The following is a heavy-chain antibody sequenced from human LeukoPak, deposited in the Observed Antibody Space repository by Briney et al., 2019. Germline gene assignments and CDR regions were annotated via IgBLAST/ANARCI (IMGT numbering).Heavy chain of an antibody. V-gene: IGHV3-30*02. Sequence: GGSLRLSWAASGFTFSSYGIHWVRQAPGKGLEWVAFIRYDGSNKYYADSVKGRFTISRDNSKNTLYLQMNSLRAEDTAVYYCARPGYCSGDTCYVAFDIWGQGTMVTVSS. CDR2: IRYDGSNK. J-gene: IGHJ3*02. CDR3: ARPGYCSGDTCYVAFDI. CDR1: GFTFSSYG. D-gene: IGHD2-15*01.